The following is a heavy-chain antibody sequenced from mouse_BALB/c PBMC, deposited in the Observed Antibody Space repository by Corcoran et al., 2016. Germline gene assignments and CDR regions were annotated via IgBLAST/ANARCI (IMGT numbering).Heavy chain of an antibody. CDR1: GFNIKDTY. Sequence: EGQLQQSGAELVKPGASVKLSCTAAGFNIKDTYMHWVKQRPEQGLEWIGRIDPANGNTKYDPKFQGKATITADTSSNTAYLQLSSLTSEDTAVYYCANWDLYFDVWGAGTTVTVSS. CDR3: ANWDLYFDV. D-gene: IGHD4-1*01. V-gene: IGHV14-3*02. J-gene: IGHJ1*01. CDR2: IDPANGNT.